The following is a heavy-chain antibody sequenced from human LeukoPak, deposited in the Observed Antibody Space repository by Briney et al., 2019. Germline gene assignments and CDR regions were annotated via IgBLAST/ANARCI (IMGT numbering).Heavy chain of an antibody. D-gene: IGHD3-10*01. CDR3: ARANLAMGWFGYFDY. V-gene: IGHV4-4*02. CDR1: GGSISSSNW. Sequence: PSGTLSLTCAVSGGSISSSNWWNWVRQPPGKGLEWIGEIYHSGSTNYNPSLKSRVSISVDKSKNQFSLRLTSLTAADTAVYYCARANLAMGWFGYFDYWGQGTLVTVSS. CDR2: IYHSGST. J-gene: IGHJ4*02.